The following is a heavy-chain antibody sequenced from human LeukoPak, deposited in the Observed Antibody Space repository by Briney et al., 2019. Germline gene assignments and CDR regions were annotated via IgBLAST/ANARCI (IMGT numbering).Heavy chain of an antibody. CDR2: INTNTGNP. CDR3: AREVRGSSWSGYYFDY. D-gene: IGHD6-13*01. CDR1: GYTFTNYA. V-gene: IGHV7-4-1*02. Sequence: ASVKVCCKASGYTFTNYAMNWVRQAPGQGLEWMGWINTNTGNPTYAQGFTGRFVFSLDTSVSTAYLQISSLKAGDTAVYYCAREVRGSSWSGYYFDYWGQGTLVTVSS. J-gene: IGHJ4*02.